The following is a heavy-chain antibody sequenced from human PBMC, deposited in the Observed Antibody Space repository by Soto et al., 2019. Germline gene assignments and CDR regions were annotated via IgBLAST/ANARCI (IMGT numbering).Heavy chain of an antibody. D-gene: IGHD3-22*01. CDR2: ISWSSEII. J-gene: IGHJ3*02. CDR1: GFTFDVYA. V-gene: IGHV3-9*01. Sequence: RLSCAASGFTFDVYAIHWVRQAPGNGLEWVSGISWSSEIIGYVDSVKGRFTISRDNAKNSLYLEMNSLRTEDTALYYCAKGYRSRYFYVAFDIWGQGTMVT. CDR3: AKGYRSRYFYVAFDI.